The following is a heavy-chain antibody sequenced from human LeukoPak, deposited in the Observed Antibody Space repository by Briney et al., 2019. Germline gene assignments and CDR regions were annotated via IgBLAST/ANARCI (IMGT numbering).Heavy chain of an antibody. D-gene: IGHD3-22*01. J-gene: IGHJ4*02. Sequence: SETLSLTCTVSGGSISSGSYYWSWIRQPAGKGLEWLGRIYTSGSTNYNPSLKSRVTISVDTSKNQFSLKLSSVTAADTAVYYCAAQYYYDSSGSYYFDYWGQGTLVTVSS. CDR3: AAQYYYDSSGSYYFDY. CDR2: IYTSGST. V-gene: IGHV4-61*02. CDR1: GGSISSGSYY.